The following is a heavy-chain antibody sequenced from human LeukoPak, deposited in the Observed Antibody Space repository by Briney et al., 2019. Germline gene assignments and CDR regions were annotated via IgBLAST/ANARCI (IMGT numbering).Heavy chain of an antibody. CDR1: GYTFTGYY. D-gene: IGHD3-22*01. V-gene: IGHV1-2*02. CDR3: ARATYYYDSSAYYQHDY. J-gene: IGHJ4*02. Sequence: ASVKVSCKASGYTFTGYYMHWVRQAPGQGLEWMGWINPNSGGTNYAQKFQGRVTMTRDTSISTAYMELRSLRSDDTAVYYCARATYYYDSSAYYQHDYWGQGTLVTVSS. CDR2: INPNSGGT.